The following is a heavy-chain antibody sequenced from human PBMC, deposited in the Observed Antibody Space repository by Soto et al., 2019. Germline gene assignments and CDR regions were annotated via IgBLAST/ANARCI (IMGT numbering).Heavy chain of an antibody. CDR2: IYYSGST. J-gene: IGHJ5*02. CDR3: ARVYSSSWFDP. CDR1: GGSISSCCYY. D-gene: IGHD6-13*01. V-gene: IGHV4-31*02. Sequence: PSETLSLTCTVSGGSISSCCYYWSWIRQHPGKGLEWIGYIYYSGSTYYNPSLKSRVTISVDTSKNQFSLKLSSVTAADTAVYYCARVYSSSWFDPWGQGTLVTVSS.